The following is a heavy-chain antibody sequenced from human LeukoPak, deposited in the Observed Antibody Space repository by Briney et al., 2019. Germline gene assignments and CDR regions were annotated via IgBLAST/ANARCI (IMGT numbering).Heavy chain of an antibody. CDR3: ARERYDFWSGYYQYFQH. J-gene: IGHJ1*01. CDR2: INPNSGGT. V-gene: IGHV1-2*02. Sequence: HGASVKVSCKASGGTFSSYAISWVRQAPGQGLEWMGWINPNSGGTNYAQKFQGRVTMTRDTSISTAYMELSRLRSDDTAVYYCARERYDFWSGYYQYFQHWGQGTLVTVSS. CDR1: GGTFSSYA. D-gene: IGHD3-3*01.